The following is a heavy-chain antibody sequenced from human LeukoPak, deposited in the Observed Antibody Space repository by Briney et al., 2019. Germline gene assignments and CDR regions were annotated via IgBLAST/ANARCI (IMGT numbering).Heavy chain of an antibody. Sequence: GGSLRLSCAASGFTFSSYSMNWVRQAPGKGLEWVSSISSSSSYIYYADSVKGRFTISRDNAKNSLYLQMNSLRAEDTAVYYCARVESAYYDFWSGYYPEDYWGQGTLVTVSS. CDR3: ARVESAYYDFWSGYYPEDY. J-gene: IGHJ4*02. D-gene: IGHD3-3*01. CDR2: ISSSSSYI. CDR1: GFTFSSYS. V-gene: IGHV3-21*01.